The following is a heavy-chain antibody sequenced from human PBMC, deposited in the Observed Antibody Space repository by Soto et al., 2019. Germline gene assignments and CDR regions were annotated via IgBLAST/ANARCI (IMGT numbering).Heavy chain of an antibody. Sequence: GGSLRLSCAASGFTFSSYAMSWVRQAPGKGLEWVSAISGSGGSTYYADSVKGRFTISRDNSKNTLYLQMNSLRAEDTAVYYCAGGGYDFWSGYYQPERPDYWGQGTLVTVSS. J-gene: IGHJ4*02. CDR1: GFTFSSYA. CDR3: AGGGYDFWSGYYQPERPDY. D-gene: IGHD3-3*01. V-gene: IGHV3-23*01. CDR2: ISGSGGST.